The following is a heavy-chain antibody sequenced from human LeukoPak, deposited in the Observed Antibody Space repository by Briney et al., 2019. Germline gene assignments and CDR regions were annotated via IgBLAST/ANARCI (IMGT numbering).Heavy chain of an antibody. CDR1: GGSISSSSYY. CDR2: IYYSGST. Sequence: TSETLSLTCTVSGGSISSSSYYWGWIRQPPGKGLEWIGSIYYSGSTYYNPSLKSRVTISVDTSKNQFSLKLSSVTAADTAVYYCARLVLVGATTGFDYWGQGTLVTVSS. J-gene: IGHJ4*02. CDR3: ARLVLVGATTGFDY. V-gene: IGHV4-39*01. D-gene: IGHD1-26*01.